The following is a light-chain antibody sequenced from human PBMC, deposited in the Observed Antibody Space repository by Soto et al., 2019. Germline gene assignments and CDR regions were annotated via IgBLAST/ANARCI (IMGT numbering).Light chain of an antibody. CDR2: EGS. CDR3: CSYAGSSTLV. CDR1: RSDVGSYNL. J-gene: IGLJ2*01. V-gene: IGLV2-23*01. Sequence: QSVLTQPASVSGSPGQSIIISCTGTRSDVGSYNLVSWYQQHPGTAPKLMIYEGSKRPSGVSNRFSGSKSGNTAFLTISGLQAEDEDDYHCCSYAGSSTLVFGGGTKLTVL.